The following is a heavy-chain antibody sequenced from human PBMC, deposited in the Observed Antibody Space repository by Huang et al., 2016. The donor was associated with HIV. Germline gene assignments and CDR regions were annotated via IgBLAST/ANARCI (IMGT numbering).Heavy chain of an antibody. Sequence: QVQLVQSGAEVKKPGASVKVSCKASGYTFSNYDINGGRQAPGQGLEWVGWMNTNSGNTGYERKFQGRVTMTRSTSISTAYMELSRLRFEDTAVYYCVTLPPVNYGRSGGRVRDYWGQGSLVTVSS. J-gene: IGHJ4*02. CDR1: GYTFSNYD. V-gene: IGHV1-8*01. CDR3: VTLPPVNYGRSGGRVRDY. CDR2: MNTNSGNT. D-gene: IGHD2-15*01.